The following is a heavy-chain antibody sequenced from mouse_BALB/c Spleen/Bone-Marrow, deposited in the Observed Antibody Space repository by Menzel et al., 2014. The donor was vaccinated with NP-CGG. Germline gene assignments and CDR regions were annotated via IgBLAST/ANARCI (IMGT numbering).Heavy chain of an antibody. V-gene: IGHV14-3*02. CDR2: IDPANGNT. CDR1: GFNIKDTY. CDR3: ARLAVGRAWFAY. D-gene: IGHD4-1*01. J-gene: IGHJ3*01. Sequence: VHVKQSGAEFVKPGASVKLSCTASGFNIKDTYMHWVKQRPEQGLEWIGRIDPANGNTKYDPKFQGKATITADTSSNTAYLQLSSLTSEDTAVYYCARLAVGRAWFAYWGQGTLVTVSA.